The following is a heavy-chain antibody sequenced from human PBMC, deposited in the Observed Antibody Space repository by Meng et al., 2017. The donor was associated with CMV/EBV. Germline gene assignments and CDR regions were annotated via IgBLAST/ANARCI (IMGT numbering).Heavy chain of an antibody. CDR1: GYTFTGYH. J-gene: IGHJ4*02. V-gene: IGHV1-2*02. D-gene: IGHD6-13*01. CDR2: INPNSGGT. CDR3: ARGMKQQLVDFDY. Sequence: KASGYTFTGYHMHWVRQAPGQGLEWMGWINPNSGGTNYAQKFQGRVTMTRDTSISTAYMELSRLRSDDTAVYYCARGMKQQLVDFDYWGQGTLVTVSS.